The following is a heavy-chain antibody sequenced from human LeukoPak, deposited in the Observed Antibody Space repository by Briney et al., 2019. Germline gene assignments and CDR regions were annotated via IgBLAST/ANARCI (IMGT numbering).Heavy chain of an antibody. Sequence: PGGSLRLSCAASGFTFSSYAISGVRQSPGKGLEWVSAISGSGGSTYYADSVKGRFTISRDNSKNTLYVQMNSLRAEDTAVYYCAKTPRYCSGGSCYGGYFDSWGQGTLVTVSS. CDR2: ISGSGGST. CDR1: GFTFSSYA. J-gene: IGHJ4*02. D-gene: IGHD2-15*01. V-gene: IGHV3-23*01. CDR3: AKTPRYCSGGSCYGGYFDS.